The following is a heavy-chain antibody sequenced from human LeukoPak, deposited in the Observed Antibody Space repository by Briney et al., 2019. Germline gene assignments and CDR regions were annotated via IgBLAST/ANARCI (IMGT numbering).Heavy chain of an antibody. Sequence: SETLSLTCAVYGGSFSVYYWSWIRQPQGKGLGWIGEINHSGSTNYNPSLKSRVTISVDTSKNQFSLKLSSVTAADTAVYYCARGAYYYGSGSYPYYFDYWGQGTLVTVSS. CDR2: INHSGST. CDR1: GGSFSVYY. V-gene: IGHV4-34*01. J-gene: IGHJ4*02. D-gene: IGHD3-10*01. CDR3: ARGAYYYGSGSYPYYFDY.